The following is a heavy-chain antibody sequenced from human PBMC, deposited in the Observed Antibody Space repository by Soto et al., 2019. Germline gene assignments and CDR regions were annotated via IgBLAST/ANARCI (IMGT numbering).Heavy chain of an antibody. J-gene: IGHJ5*02. Sequence: SETLSLTCTVSGGSINSYYWSWIRQPPGKGLEWIGYIFYSGSTNYNPSLKSRVTISIDTSKNQFSLKLRSVTAADTAVYYCARDFWSGYNWFDPWGQGTLVTVSS. CDR2: IFYSGST. V-gene: IGHV4-59*01. CDR3: ARDFWSGYNWFDP. D-gene: IGHD3-3*01. CDR1: GGSINSYY.